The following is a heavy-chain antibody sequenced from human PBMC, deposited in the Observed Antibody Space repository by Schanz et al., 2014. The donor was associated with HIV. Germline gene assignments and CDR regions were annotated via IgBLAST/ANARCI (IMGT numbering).Heavy chain of an antibody. J-gene: IGHJ5*02. CDR2: IYYSGRT. V-gene: IGHV4-39*07. CDR1: GGSISSSSYY. Sequence: QLQLQESGPGLVKPSETLSLTCTVSGGSISSSSYYWGWIRQTPGKGLEWIGSIYYSGRTYYNPSLKSRLTISVDTSKNQFSLKLNFRTAADTAVYFCARDRGASDLWGQGILVTVSS. D-gene: IGHD1-26*01. CDR3: ARDRGASDL.